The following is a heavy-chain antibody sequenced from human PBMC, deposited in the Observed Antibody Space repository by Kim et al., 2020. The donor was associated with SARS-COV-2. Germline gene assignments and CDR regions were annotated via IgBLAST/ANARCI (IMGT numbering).Heavy chain of an antibody. V-gene: IGHV4-4*02. CDR2: IYHSGST. CDR3: ARVGRGSKRPIDPFDY. J-gene: IGHJ4*02. D-gene: IGHD5-12*01. Sequence: SETLSLTCAVSGGSISSSNWWSWVRQPPGKGLEWIGEIYHSGSTNYNPSLKSRVTISVDKSKNQFSLKLSSVTAADTAVYYCARVGRGSKRPIDPFDYWGQGTLVTVSS. CDR1: GGSISSSNW.